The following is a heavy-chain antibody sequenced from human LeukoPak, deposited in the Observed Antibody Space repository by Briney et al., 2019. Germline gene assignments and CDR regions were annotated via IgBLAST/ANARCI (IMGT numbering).Heavy chain of an antibody. D-gene: IGHD2-2*01. Sequence: PSETLSLTCTVSGGSISSGSYYWSWIRQPAGKGLEWIGRIYTSGSTNYNPSLKSRVTISVDTSKNQFSLKLSSVTAADTAVYYCARDGRGYQLPDYWGQGTLVTVPS. J-gene: IGHJ4*02. CDR1: GGSISSGSYY. V-gene: IGHV4-61*02. CDR3: ARDGRGYQLPDY. CDR2: IYTSGST.